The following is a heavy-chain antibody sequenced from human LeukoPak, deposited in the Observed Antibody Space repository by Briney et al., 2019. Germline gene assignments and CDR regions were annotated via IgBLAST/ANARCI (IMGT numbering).Heavy chain of an antibody. Sequence: ASVKVSCKASGYTFTGYYMHWVRQAPGQGLEWMGWINPNSGGTNYAQKFQGRVTMTRDTSISTAYMELSRLRSDDTAVYYCARVRSGSPDAFDIWGQGTMVTVSS. D-gene: IGHD1-26*01. CDR1: GYTFTGYY. V-gene: IGHV1-2*02. CDR3: ARVRSGSPDAFDI. J-gene: IGHJ3*02. CDR2: INPNSGGT.